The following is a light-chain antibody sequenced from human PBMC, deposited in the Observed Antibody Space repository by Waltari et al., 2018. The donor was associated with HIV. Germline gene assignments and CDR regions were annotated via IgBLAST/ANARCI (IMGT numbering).Light chain of an antibody. V-gene: IGLV1-40*01. CDR1: SSNIGAGYD. Sequence: QSVLTQPPSVSGAPGQRVTISCTGSSSNIGAGYDVPRYQQLPETAPKLLIYGNSNRPSGVPDRFSGSKSGTSASLAITGLQAEDEADYYCQSYDSSMSLYVFGTGTKVTVL. CDR2: GNS. CDR3: QSYDSSMSLYV. J-gene: IGLJ1*01.